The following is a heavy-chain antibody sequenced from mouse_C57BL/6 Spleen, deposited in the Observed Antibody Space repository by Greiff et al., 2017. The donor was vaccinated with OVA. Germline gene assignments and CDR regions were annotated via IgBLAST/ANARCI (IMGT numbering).Heavy chain of an antibody. V-gene: IGHV1-69*01. J-gene: IGHJ2*01. CDR3: ARSLITTVVARAYYFDY. D-gene: IGHD1-1*01. Sequence: VQLQESGAELVMPGASVKLSCKASGYTFTSYWMHWVKQRPGQGLEWIGEIDPSDSYTNYNQKFKGKSTLTVDKSSSTAYMQLSSLTSEDSAVYYCARSLITTVVARAYYFDYWGQGTTLTVSS. CDR2: IDPSDSYT. CDR1: GYTFTSYW.